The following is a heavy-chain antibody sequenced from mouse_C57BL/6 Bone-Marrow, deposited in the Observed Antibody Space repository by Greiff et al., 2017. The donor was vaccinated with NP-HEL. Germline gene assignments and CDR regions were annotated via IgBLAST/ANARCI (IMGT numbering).Heavy chain of an antibody. V-gene: IGHV1-78*01. D-gene: IGHD1-1*01. CDR1: GYTFTDHT. J-gene: IGHJ2*01. CDR2: IYPRDGST. Sequence: VQLQQSDAELVKPGASVKISCKVSGYTFTDHTIHWMKQRPEQGLEWIGYIYPRDGSTKYNEKFKGKATLTADKSSSTAYMQLNSLTSEDAAVYFCARSGYYGSSPWYFDYWGQGTTLTVSS. CDR3: ARSGYYGSSPWYFDY.